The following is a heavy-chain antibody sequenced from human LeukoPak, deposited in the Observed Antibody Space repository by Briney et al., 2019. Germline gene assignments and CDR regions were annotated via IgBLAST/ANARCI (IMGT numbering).Heavy chain of an antibody. J-gene: IGHJ3*02. D-gene: IGHD3-9*01. CDR1: GGSISSYY. V-gene: IGHV4-59*01. CDR2: IYYSGST. CDR3: ARDRGYDILTGYYLAFDI. Sequence: SETLSLTRTVSGGSISSYYWSWIRQPPGKGLEWIGYIYYSGSTNYNPSLKSRVTISVDTSKNQFSLKLSSVTAADTAVYYCARDRGYDILTGYYLAFDIWGQGTMVTVPS.